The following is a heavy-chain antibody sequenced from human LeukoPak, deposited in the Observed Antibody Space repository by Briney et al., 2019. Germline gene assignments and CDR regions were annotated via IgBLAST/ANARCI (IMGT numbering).Heavy chain of an antibody. CDR1: GGTFSSYA. CDR3: ARGGFIGRGYSYGYPFDY. CDR2: INPNSGGT. J-gene: IGHJ4*02. Sequence: GASVKVSCKASGGTFSSYAISWVRQAPGQGLEWMGWINPNSGGTKYAQKFQGRVTVTRDTSISTAYMMLRSDDTAVLYCARGGFIGRGYSYGYPFDYWGQGTLVTVSS. V-gene: IGHV1-2*02. D-gene: IGHD5-18*01.